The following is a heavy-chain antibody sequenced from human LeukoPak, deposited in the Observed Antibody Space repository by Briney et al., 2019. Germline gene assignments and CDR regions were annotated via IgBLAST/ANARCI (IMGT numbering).Heavy chain of an antibody. V-gene: IGHV4-39*01. Sequence: SETLSLTCTVSGGSISSSSYYWGWLRQAPGRGREGIGSIYYSGSTYYNPSLKSRVTISVDTSKTQFSLKLSSVTAADTAVYYCARQPDIVVVQEFDYWGQGTLVTVSS. CDR3: ARQPDIVVVQEFDY. CDR2: IYYSGST. D-gene: IGHD2-2*01. J-gene: IGHJ4*02. CDR1: GGSISSSSYY.